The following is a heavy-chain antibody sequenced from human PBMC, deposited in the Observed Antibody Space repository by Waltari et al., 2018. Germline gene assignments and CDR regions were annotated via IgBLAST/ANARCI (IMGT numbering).Heavy chain of an antibody. J-gene: IGHJ4*02. Sequence: QVQLVQSGAEVKKPGASVKVSCKVSGYTLTELSMHWVRQAPGKGLEWMGGFDPEDGETIYAQKLQGRVTMTTDTSTSTAYMELRSLRSDDTAVYYCARDTFDYWGQGTLVTVSS. CDR1: GYTLTELS. V-gene: IGHV1-24*01. CDR3: ARDTFDY. CDR2: FDPEDGET.